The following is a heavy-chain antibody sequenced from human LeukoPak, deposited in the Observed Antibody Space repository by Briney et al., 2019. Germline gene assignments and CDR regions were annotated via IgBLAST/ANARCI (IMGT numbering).Heavy chain of an antibody. CDR2: ISGSGGST. V-gene: IGHV3-23*01. CDR3: AKGGTGYCSGGSCYSGNYFDY. CDR1: GFTFSSYA. J-gene: IGHJ4*02. Sequence: GGFLRLSCAASGFTFSSYAMGWVRQAPGKGLEWVSAISGSGGSTYYADSVKGRFTISRDNSKNALYLQMNSLRAEDTAVYYCAKGGTGYCSGGSCYSGNYFDYWGQGTLVTVSS. D-gene: IGHD2-15*01.